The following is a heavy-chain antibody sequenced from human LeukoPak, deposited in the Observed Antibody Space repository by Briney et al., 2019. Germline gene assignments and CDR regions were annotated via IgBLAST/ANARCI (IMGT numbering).Heavy chain of an antibody. D-gene: IGHD3/OR15-3a*01. J-gene: IGHJ4*02. CDR1: TFSISSYW. Sequence: GGSLRLSCEASTFSISSYWMNWFRQAPGKGLEWVAHIHKDGSPKYYMDSVKGRFTISRDNAKNSLYLQMNSLRVDDTAIYYCARSASGLPSDFWGQGTLVTVSS. V-gene: IGHV3-7*01. CDR3: ARSASGLPSDF. CDR2: IHKDGSPK.